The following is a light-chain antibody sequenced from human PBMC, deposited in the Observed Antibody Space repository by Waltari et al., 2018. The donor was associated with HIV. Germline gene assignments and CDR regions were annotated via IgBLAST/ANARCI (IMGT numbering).Light chain of an antibody. CDR2: WAS. CDR3: QQYYGSPYT. J-gene: IGKJ2*01. V-gene: IGKV4-1*01. Sequence: DIVMTQSPDSLAVSMGERATINCKSSQSVLYSSNNKNYLAWYQQKPGQPPKLLIFWASTRESGVPDRFSGSGSGTDFTRTISSLQAEDVAVYYCQQYYGSPYTFGQGTKLE. CDR1: QSVLYSSNNKNY.